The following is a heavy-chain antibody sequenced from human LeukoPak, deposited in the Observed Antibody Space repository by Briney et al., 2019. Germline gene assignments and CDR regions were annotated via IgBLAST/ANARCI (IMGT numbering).Heavy chain of an antibody. CDR3: ARGRKQWQVGADY. CDR1: GGSFSGYY. J-gene: IGHJ4*02. V-gene: IGHV4-34*01. CDR2: INHSGST. D-gene: IGHD6-19*01. Sequence: SETLSLTCAVYGGSFSGYYWSWIRQPPGKGLEWIGEINHSGSTNYNPSLKSRVTISVDTSKNQFSLKLSSVTAADTAVYYCARGRKQWQVGADYWGQGTLVTVSS.